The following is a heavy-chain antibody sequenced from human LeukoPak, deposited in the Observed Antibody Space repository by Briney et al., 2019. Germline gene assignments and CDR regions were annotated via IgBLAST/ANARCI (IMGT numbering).Heavy chain of an antibody. V-gene: IGHV1-69*05. CDR2: IIPIFGTA. J-gene: IGHJ5*02. CDR3: ARDGYDSSGYYPGVFNWFDP. Sequence: SVKVSCKASGGSFSSYAISWVRQAPGQGLEWMGGIIPIFGTANHAQKFQGRVTITTDESTSTAYMELSSLRSEDTAVYYCARDGYDSSGYYPGVFNWFDPWGQGTLVTVSS. D-gene: IGHD3-22*01. CDR1: GGSFSSYA.